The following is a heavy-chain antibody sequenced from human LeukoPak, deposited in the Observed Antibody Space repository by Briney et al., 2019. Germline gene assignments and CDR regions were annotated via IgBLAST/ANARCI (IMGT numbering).Heavy chain of an antibody. D-gene: IGHD2-2*01. Sequence: GGSLRLSCAASGFTFISSVMHWVRQAPGKGLEYVSAISGDGGSTYYANSVKGRFTISRDNSKNTVYLQMGSLRVEDLAVYYCARGPSKGSCCYHLDYWGQRTLVTVSS. J-gene: IGHJ4*02. CDR1: GFTFISSV. CDR2: ISGDGGST. CDR3: ARGPSKGSCCYHLDY. V-gene: IGHV3-64*01.